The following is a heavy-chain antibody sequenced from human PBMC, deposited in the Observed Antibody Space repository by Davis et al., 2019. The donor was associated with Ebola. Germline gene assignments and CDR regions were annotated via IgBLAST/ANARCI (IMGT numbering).Heavy chain of an antibody. CDR1: GYTFTGYY. J-gene: IGHJ3*02. Sequence: ASVKVSCKASGYTFTGYYMHWVRQAPGQGLEWMGIINPSGGSTSYAQKFQGRVTMTRDTSTSTVYMELSSLRSEDTAVYYCARAPGNYYDSSGYPNGAFDIWGQGTMVTVSS. V-gene: IGHV1-46*01. CDR2: INPSGGST. D-gene: IGHD3-22*01. CDR3: ARAPGNYYDSSGYPNGAFDI.